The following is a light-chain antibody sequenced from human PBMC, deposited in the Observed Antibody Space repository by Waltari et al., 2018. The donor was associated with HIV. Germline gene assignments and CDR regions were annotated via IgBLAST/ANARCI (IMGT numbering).Light chain of an antibody. V-gene: IGLV2-14*01. CDR3: SSYTRSSTYV. CDR2: EVS. Sequence: QSTLTQPVSVSGSPGQSITLSCTGTSSDVFTYNYVSWYQQHPARAPKFMIYEVSNRPSGVSNRFSGSKSGNTASLTISGLQAEDEADYYCSSYTRSSTYVFGTGTKVTVL. J-gene: IGLJ1*01. CDR1: SSDVFTYNY.